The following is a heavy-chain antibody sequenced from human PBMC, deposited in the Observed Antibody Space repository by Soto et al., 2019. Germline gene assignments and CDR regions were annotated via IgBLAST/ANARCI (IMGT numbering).Heavy chain of an antibody. D-gene: IGHD2-2*03. J-gene: IGHJ6*02. V-gene: IGHV3-7*01. Sequence: EVQLVESGGGLVQPGGSLRLSCAASGFTFSSYWMRWVRQAPGKGLEWVANLKQDGSEKSYVDSVKGRFTISRDNAKNSLYLQMNRLRAEETAVYYCARDVGYGISTSCYPDYYSGMDVWGQGTTVTVSS. CDR1: GFTFSSYW. CDR2: LKQDGSEK. CDR3: ARDVGYGISTSCYPDYYSGMDV.